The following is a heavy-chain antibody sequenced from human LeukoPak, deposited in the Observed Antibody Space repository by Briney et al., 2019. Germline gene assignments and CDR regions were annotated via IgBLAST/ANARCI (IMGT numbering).Heavy chain of an antibody. CDR1: GGSFSGYY. Sequence: SETLSLTCGVYGGSFSGYYWNWIRQFPGRGLEWIGEINHSGGINYNPSLESRVTISIDTSKNQFSLKLNSVTAADTAVFYCARGQWPWRDFDFWGQGTLVTVSS. D-gene: IGHD2-8*01. CDR3: ARGQWPWRDFDF. CDR2: INHSGGI. J-gene: IGHJ4*02. V-gene: IGHV4-34*01.